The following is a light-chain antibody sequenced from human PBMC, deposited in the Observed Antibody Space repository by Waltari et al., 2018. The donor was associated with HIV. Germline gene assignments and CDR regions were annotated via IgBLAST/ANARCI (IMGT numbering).Light chain of an antibody. CDR3: QQYGNSPDS. CDR1: QSVSSSY. J-gene: IGKJ2*03. V-gene: IGKV3-20*01. CDR2: GAS. Sequence: IVLTQSPGTLSLSPGERATLSCRASQSVSSSYLAWYQQKPGQAPRLLIYGASSRATCIPDRFSGSGSGTDFTLTISRLEPEDFAVYYCQQYGNSPDSFGQGTKLEIK.